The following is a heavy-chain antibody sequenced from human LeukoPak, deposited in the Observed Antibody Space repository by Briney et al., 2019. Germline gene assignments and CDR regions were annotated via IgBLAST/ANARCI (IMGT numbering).Heavy chain of an antibody. CDR1: GYTLTEFS. D-gene: IGHD3-22*01. CDR3: ARFDSSGLFDY. J-gene: IGHJ4*02. Sequence: ASVKVSCKVSGYTLTEFSMHWVRQAPGQGLEWMGGFDPEVGETIYAQNFQGRVTMTEDTSTDTAYMELSSLRSDDTAVYYCARFDSSGLFDYWGQGTLVTVSS. V-gene: IGHV1-24*01. CDR2: FDPEVGET.